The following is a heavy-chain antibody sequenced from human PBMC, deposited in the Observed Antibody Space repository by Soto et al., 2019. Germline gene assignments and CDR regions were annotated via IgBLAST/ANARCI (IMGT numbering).Heavy chain of an antibody. Sequence: SVKVSCKASGGTFSSYAISWVRQAPEQGLEWMGGIIPIFGTANYAQKFQGRVTITADKSTSTAYMELSSLRSEDTAVYYCASSMVGAVDYWGQGTLVTVSS. V-gene: IGHV1-69*06. CDR1: GGTFSSYA. CDR3: ASSMVGAVDY. D-gene: IGHD1-26*01. CDR2: IIPIFGTA. J-gene: IGHJ4*02.